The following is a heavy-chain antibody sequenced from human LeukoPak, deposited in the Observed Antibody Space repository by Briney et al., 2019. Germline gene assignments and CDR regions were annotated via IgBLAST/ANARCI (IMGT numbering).Heavy chain of an antibody. D-gene: IGHD5-18*01. J-gene: IGHJ4*02. CDR3: ASDRVDTSMDHVI. Sequence: PGGSLRLSCAASGFTFSDCYMSWIRQAPGKGLEWVSDISSSGSTIYYADSVKGRFTISRDNAKNSLYLRMNSLRAEDTAVYSCASDRVDTSMDHVIWGQGTLVTVSS. CDR2: ISSSGSTI. CDR1: GFTFSDCY. V-gene: IGHV3-11*01.